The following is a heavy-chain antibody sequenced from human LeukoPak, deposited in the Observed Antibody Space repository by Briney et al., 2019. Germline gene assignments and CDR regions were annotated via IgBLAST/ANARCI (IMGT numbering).Heavy chain of an antibody. CDR3: ARSGLSPRGYCSSTSCPRWDAFDI. CDR1: GGTFSSYA. CDR2: IIPIFGTA. V-gene: IGHV1-69*05. J-gene: IGHJ3*02. D-gene: IGHD2-2*01. Sequence: SVKVSCKASGGTFSSYAISWVRQAPRQGLEWMGGIIPIFGTANYAQKFQGRVTITTDESTSTAYMELSSLRSEDTAVYYCARSGLSPRGYCSSTSCPRWDAFDIWGQGTMVTVSS.